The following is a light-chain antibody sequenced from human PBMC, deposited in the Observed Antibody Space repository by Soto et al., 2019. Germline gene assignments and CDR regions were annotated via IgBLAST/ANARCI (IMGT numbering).Light chain of an antibody. CDR2: DAS. CDR1: QSVSSY. V-gene: IGKV3-11*01. Sequence: EIVLTQSPATLSLSPGERATLSCRASQSVSSYLAWYQQKPGQAPRLLIYDASNRATGIPARFSGSGSGTDFTITISSLEPEDVAVYYCKQRSNWPPTFGQATKLEIK. J-gene: IGKJ2*01. CDR3: KQRSNWPPT.